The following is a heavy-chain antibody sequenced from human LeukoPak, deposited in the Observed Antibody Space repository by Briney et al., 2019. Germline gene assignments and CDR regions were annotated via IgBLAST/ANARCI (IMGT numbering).Heavy chain of an antibody. V-gene: IGHV1-18*01. D-gene: IGHD6-19*01. Sequence: GASVKVSCKASGYTFTSYGISWVRQAPGQGLEWMGWISAYNGNTNYAQKLQGRVTMTTDTSTSTAYMELRSLRSDDTAVYYCARTAPPLIAVAGTGWFDPWGQGTLVTVSS. CDR1: GYTFTSYG. CDR3: ARTAPPLIAVAGTGWFDP. J-gene: IGHJ5*02. CDR2: ISAYNGNT.